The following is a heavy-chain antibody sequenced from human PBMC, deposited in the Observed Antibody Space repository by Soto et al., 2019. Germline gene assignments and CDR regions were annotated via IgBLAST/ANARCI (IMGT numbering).Heavy chain of an antibody. V-gene: IGHV4-39*01. J-gene: IGHJ6*02. CDR3: ASPLVGPAAGAYYYYGMDV. CDR1: GGSISSSSYY. CDR2: IYYSGST. Sequence: SETLSLTCTVSGGSISSSSYYWGWIRQPPGKGLEWIGSIYYSGSTYYNPSLKSRVTISVDTSKNQFSLKLSSVTAADTAVYYCASPLVGPAAGAYYYYGMDVWGQGTTVTVSS. D-gene: IGHD2-2*01.